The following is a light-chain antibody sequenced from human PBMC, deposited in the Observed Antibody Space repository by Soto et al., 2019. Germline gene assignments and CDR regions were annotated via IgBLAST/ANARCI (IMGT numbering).Light chain of an antibody. Sequence: QSVLTQPPSVSGAPGQRVTISCTGSSSNIGAGYDVHWYQQLPGKAPKLLIYGNSNRPSGVPDRFSGSKSGTSASLAITGLQADDEADYYCQSYDSSMSGSVFGGGTQLTVL. CDR3: QSYDSSMSGSV. CDR2: GNS. CDR1: SSNIGAGYD. J-gene: IGLJ7*01. V-gene: IGLV1-40*01.